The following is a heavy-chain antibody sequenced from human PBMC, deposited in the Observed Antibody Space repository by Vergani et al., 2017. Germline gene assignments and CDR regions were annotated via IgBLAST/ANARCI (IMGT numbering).Heavy chain of an antibody. CDR2: INAGNGNT. V-gene: IGHV1-3*01. CDR1: GYTFTSYA. D-gene: IGHD3-10*01. Sequence: QVQLVQSGAEVKKPGASVKVSCKASGYTFTSYAMHWVRQAPGQRLEWMGWINAGNGNTKYSQKFQGRVTITRDTSASTAYMELSSLRSEDTAVYYCARDRGEDDAFDIWGQGTMVTVSS. CDR3: ARDRGEDDAFDI. J-gene: IGHJ3*02.